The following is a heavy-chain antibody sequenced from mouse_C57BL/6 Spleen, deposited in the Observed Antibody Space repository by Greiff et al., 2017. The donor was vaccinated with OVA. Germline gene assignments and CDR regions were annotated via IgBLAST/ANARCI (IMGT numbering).Heavy chain of an antibody. V-gene: IGHV1-7*01. CDR1: GYTFTSYW. J-gene: IGHJ2*01. Sequence: QVQLQQPGTELVKPGASVKLSCKASGYTFTSYWMHWVKQRPGQGLEWIGYINPSSGYTKYNQKFKDKATLTADKSSSTAYMQLSSLTYEDSAVYYYATGGSSYVDYWGQGTTLTVSS. D-gene: IGHD1-1*01. CDR2: INPSSGYT. CDR3: ATGGSSYVDY.